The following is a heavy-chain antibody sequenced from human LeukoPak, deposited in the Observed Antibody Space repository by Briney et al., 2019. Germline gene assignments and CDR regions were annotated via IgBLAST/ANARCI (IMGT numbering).Heavy chain of an antibody. J-gene: IGHJ3*02. CDR2: IYSGGST. Sequence: GGSLRLSCAASGFTVSSNYMSWVRQAPGKGLEWVSVIYSGGSTYYADSVKGRFTISRDNSKNTLYLQMNSLRAEDTAVYYCARWGVGSGWYDAFDIWGQGTMVTVSS. CDR3: ARWGVGSGWYDAFDI. D-gene: IGHD6-13*01. V-gene: IGHV3-53*01. CDR1: GFTVSSNY.